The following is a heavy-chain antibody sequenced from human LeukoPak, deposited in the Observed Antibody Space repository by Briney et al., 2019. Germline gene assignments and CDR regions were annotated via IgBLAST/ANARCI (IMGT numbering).Heavy chain of an antibody. CDR1: GFTFTTCS. V-gene: IGHV3-21*01. CDR3: ARVDYRGGGYFMDV. Sequence: PGESLRLSCAASGFTFTTCSMAWVRQAPGKGLEWVSSISSSATYRYYADSVNGRFTISRDDPKNSLYLPMNSLRAEDTAGYYCARVDYRGGGYFMDVWGRGTPVTVSS. CDR2: ISSSATYR. D-gene: IGHD4-11*01. J-gene: IGHJ6*03.